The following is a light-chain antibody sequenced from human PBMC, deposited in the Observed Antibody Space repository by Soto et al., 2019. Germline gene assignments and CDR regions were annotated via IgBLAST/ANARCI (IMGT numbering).Light chain of an antibody. CDR2: SAS. CDR1: QSVSVN. J-gene: IGKJ4*01. V-gene: IGKV3-11*01. CDR3: QERNRWTRGT. Sequence: EVVLTQSPATLSLSPGESATLSCRASQSVSVNFAWYQQKPGQAPRPLIYSASDRAPGIPARFSGRGSGTYFTLTISSLEPEAFAVHYCQERNRWTRGTFGGGTKVDIK.